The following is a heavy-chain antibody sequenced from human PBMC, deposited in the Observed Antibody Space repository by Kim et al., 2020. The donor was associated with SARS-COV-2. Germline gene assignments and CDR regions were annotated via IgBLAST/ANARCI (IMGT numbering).Heavy chain of an antibody. V-gene: IGHV3-48*04. D-gene: IGHD1-26*01. Sequence: GGSLRLSCAASGFTFSSYSMNWVRQAPGKGLEWVSYISSSSSTIYYADSVKGRFTISRDNAKNSLYLQMNSLRAEDTAVYYCARDRYSGSYPPAYYYYYYGMDVWGQGTTVTVSS. CDR1: GFTFSSYS. CDR2: ISSSSSTI. CDR3: ARDRYSGSYPPAYYYYYYGMDV. J-gene: IGHJ6*02.